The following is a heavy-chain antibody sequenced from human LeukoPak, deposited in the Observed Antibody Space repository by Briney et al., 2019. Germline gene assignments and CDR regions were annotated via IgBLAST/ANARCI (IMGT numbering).Heavy chain of an antibody. CDR2: IWYDGSNK. CDR3: ASSGSYYRPFDY. Sequence: GGSLRLSCAASGFTFSGFGMHWVRQAPGKGLEWVAVIWYDGSNKYYADSVKGRFTISRDNPKNTLYVQMNSLRSEDTAVYYCASSGSYYRPFDYWGQGTLVTVSS. CDR1: GFTFSGFG. D-gene: IGHD1-26*01. J-gene: IGHJ4*02. V-gene: IGHV3-33*01.